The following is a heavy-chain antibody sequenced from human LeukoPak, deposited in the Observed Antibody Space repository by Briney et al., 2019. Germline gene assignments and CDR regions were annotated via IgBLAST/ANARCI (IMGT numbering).Heavy chain of an antibody. CDR1: GYTFTSYA. CDR2: INPNSGGT. V-gene: IGHV1-2*02. J-gene: IGHJ5*02. D-gene: IGHD3-9*01. CDR3: ARGLNPVVRYFDWLKKRNWFDP. Sequence: PSASVKVSCKASGYTFTSYAMHWVRQAPGQGLEWMGWINPNSGGTNYAQKFQGRVTMTRDTSISTAYMELSRLRSDDTAVYYCARGLNPVVRYFDWLKKRNWFDPWGQGTLVTVSS.